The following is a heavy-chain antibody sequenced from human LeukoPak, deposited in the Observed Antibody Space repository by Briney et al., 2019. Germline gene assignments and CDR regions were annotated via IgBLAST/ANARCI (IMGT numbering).Heavy chain of an antibody. Sequence: PGGSLRLSCAASGFTFSSYSMNWVRQAPGKGLEWVSSISSSSYIYYADSVKGRFTISRDNAKNSLYLQMNSLRAGDTAVYYCARDQRGSPYYFDYWGQGTLVTVSS. CDR3: ARDQRGSPYYFDY. V-gene: IGHV3-21*01. J-gene: IGHJ4*02. D-gene: IGHD3-10*01. CDR2: ISSSSYI. CDR1: GFTFSSYS.